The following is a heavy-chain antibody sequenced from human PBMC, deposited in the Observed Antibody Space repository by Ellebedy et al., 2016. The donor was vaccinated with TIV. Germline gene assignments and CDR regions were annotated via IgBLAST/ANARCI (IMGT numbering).Heavy chain of an antibody. V-gene: IGHV1-18*04. Sequence: ASVKVSCKASGYTFTSYGISWVRQAPGQGLEWMGWISAYNGNTNYAQKLQGRVTMTTDTSTSTAYMELRSLRSDDTAVYYCARVGGAEYGDYTLYYFDYWGQGTLVTVSS. D-gene: IGHD4-17*01. J-gene: IGHJ4*02. CDR3: ARVGGAEYGDYTLYYFDY. CDR2: ISAYNGNT. CDR1: GYTFTSYG.